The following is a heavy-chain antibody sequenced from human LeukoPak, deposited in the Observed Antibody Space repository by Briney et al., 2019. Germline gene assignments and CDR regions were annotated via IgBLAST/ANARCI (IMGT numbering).Heavy chain of an antibody. CDR1: VFTFSSYG. Sequence: GGSLRLSCAASVFTFSSYGMHWVRQAPGKGLEWVAVISYDGSHKYYADSVKGRFTISRDNSKNTLYLQMNSLRTEDTAVYYCAKDGGGRSGYIGYFDYWGQGTLVTVSS. CDR3: AKDGGGRSGYIGYFDY. CDR2: ISYDGSHK. D-gene: IGHD3-9*01. J-gene: IGHJ4*02. V-gene: IGHV3-30*18.